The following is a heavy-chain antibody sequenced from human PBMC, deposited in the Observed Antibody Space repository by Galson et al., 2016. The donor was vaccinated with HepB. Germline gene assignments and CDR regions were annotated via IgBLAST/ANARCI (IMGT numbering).Heavy chain of an antibody. V-gene: IGHV3-66*01. CDR1: AFLVTSNY. CDR2: IYSNGTT. D-gene: IGHD3-3*01. J-gene: IGHJ4*02. Sequence: SLRHPCAASAFLVTSNYMTWVRQAPGKGLTWVSVIYSNGTTHYASSVKGRFTDSRDHSKNTLYLPMNNLRPEDTAVYYCAMDSGYGDFWGFDLWGQGALVSVSS. CDR3: AMDSGYGDFWGFDL.